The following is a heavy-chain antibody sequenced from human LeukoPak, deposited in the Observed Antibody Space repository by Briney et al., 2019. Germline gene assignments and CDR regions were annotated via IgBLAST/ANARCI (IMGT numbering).Heavy chain of an antibody. Sequence: SETLSLTCTVSGGSISSSYWSWIRQPPGKGLEWIGYIYYSGSTSGSTNYNPSLKSRVTISVDTSKNQFSLKLSSVTAADTAVYYCAREYCSSGSCTAPPYYFDYWGQGTLVTVSS. V-gene: IGHV4-59*12. CDR2: IYYSGSTSGST. CDR3: AREYCSSGSCTAPPYYFDY. D-gene: IGHD2-15*01. J-gene: IGHJ4*02. CDR1: GGSISSSY.